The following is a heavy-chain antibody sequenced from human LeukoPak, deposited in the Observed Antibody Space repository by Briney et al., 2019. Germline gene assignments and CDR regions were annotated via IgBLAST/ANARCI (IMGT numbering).Heavy chain of an antibody. CDR1: GGSISSSSYY. CDR3: VRRRAVVVVAAIADAFDI. Sequence: SETLSLTCTVSGGSISSSSYYWGWIRQPPGKGLEWIGSIYYSGSTYYNPSLKSRVTISVDTSKNQFSLKLSSVTAADTAVYYCVRRRAVVVVAAIADAFDILGQGTMVTVSS. CDR2: IYYSGST. V-gene: IGHV4-39*01. J-gene: IGHJ3*02. D-gene: IGHD2-15*01.